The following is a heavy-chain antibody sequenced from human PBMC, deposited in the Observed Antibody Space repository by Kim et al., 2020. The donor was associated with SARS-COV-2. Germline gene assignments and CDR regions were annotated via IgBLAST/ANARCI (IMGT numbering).Heavy chain of an antibody. CDR3: ARGHSGSYYYFDY. Sequence: GGSLRLSCAASGFTFSSYAMHWVRQAPGRGLEWVAVISYDGSNKYDADSVKGRFTISRDNSKNTLYLQMNSLRAEDTAVYYCARGHSGSYYYFDYWGQGTLVTVSS. D-gene: IGHD1-26*01. CDR2: ISYDGSNK. CDR1: GFTFSSYA. V-gene: IGHV3-30-3*01. J-gene: IGHJ4*02.